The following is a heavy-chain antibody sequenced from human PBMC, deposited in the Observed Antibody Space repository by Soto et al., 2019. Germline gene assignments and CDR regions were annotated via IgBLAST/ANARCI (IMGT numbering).Heavy chain of an antibody. J-gene: IGHJ5*01. D-gene: IGHD7-27*01. Sequence: SETLSLTCSVSGDSISNLVYFWAWIRQPPGQALEYIGYIYKSATTYYNPSFESRVAISVDTSKSQFSLNVTSVTAADTAVYFCARGRYCLTGRCFPNWFDSWGQGALVTVSS. CDR3: ARGRYCLTGRCFPNWFDS. CDR2: IYKSATT. V-gene: IGHV4-30-4*01. CDR1: GDSISNLVYF.